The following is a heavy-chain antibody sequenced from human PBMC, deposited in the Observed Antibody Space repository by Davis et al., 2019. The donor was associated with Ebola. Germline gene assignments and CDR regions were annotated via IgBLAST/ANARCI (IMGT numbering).Heavy chain of an antibody. V-gene: IGHV3-53*01. CDR3: ARDYFGVYGDYRWFDP. CDR2: IYSGGST. CDR1: GFTISNNY. D-gene: IGHD4-17*01. J-gene: IGHJ5*02. Sequence: GESLKISCAASGFTISNNYMNWVRQAPGKGLEWVSVIYSGGSTSYADSVKGRFTISRDNAKNSLYLQMNSLRAEDTAVYYCARDYFGVYGDYRWFDPWGQGTLVTVSS.